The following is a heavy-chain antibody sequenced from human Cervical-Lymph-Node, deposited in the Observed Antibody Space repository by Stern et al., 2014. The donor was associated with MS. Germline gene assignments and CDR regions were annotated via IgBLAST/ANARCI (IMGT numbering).Heavy chain of an antibody. CDR1: GYTFTSYG. CDR2: ISAYNGNT. D-gene: IGHD6-6*01. V-gene: IGHV1-18*01. J-gene: IGHJ2*01. Sequence: VQLVQSGAEVKKPGASVKVSCKASGYTFTSYGISWVRQAPGQGLEWMGWISAYNGNTNYAQKLQGRVTMTTDTSTSTAYMELRSLRSDDTAVYYCARDTPRGGSSLQNRYFDLWGRGTLVTVSS. CDR3: ARDTPRGGSSLQNRYFDL.